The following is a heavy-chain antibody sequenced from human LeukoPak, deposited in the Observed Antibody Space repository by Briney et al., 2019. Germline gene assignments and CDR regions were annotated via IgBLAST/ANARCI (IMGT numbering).Heavy chain of an antibody. Sequence: SETLSLTCTVSGGSISSYYWSWIRQPPGKGLEWNGYIYYSGSTNYNPSLKSRVTISVDTSKNQFSLKLSSVTAADTAVYYCARGGGLGDYYYYMDVWGKGTTVTVSS. D-gene: IGHD3-10*01. J-gene: IGHJ6*03. V-gene: IGHV4-59*01. CDR1: GGSISSYY. CDR3: ARGGGLGDYYYYMDV. CDR2: IYYSGST.